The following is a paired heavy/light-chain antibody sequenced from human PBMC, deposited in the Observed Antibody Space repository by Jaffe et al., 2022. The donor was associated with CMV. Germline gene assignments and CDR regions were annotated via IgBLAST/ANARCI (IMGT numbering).Heavy chain of an antibody. V-gene: IGHV1-18*04. Sequence: QVQLVQSGAEVKKPGASVKVSCKASGYTFTSYGISWVRQAPGQGLEWMGWISAYNGNTNYAQKLQGRVTMTTDTSTSTAYMELRSLRSDDTAVYYCAVTYQPLLYVRDASDAFDIWGQGTMVTVSS. CDR3: AVTYQPLLYVRDASDAFDI. CDR1: GYTFTSYG. CDR2: ISAYNGNT. D-gene: IGHD2-2*02. J-gene: IGHJ3*02.
Light chain of an antibody. CDR3: QSYDSSLSGSNV. CDR1: SSNIGAGYD. CDR2: GNS. J-gene: IGLJ1*01. Sequence: QSVLTQPPSVSGAPGQRVTISCTGSSSNIGAGYDVHWYQQLPGTAPKLLIYGNSNRPSGVPDRFSGSKSGTSASLAITGLQAEDEADYYCQSYDSSLSGSNVFGTGTKVTVL. V-gene: IGLV1-40*01.